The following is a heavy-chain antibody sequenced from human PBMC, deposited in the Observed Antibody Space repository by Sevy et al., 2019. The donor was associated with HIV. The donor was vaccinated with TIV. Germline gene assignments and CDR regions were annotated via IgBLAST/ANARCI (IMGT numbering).Heavy chain of an antibody. J-gene: IGHJ4*02. D-gene: IGHD6-6*01. CDR1: GYSFTNYW. CDR2: IFPGDSDT. Sequence: GESLKISCKGSGYSFTNYWIGWVRQMPGKGLEGKGVIFPGDSDTRYSPSFQGQVTISVDKSITTAYLQWSSLKASDTAMYYCARSYSSSTPYFDYWGQGTLVTVSS. V-gene: IGHV5-51*01. CDR3: ARSYSSSTPYFDY.